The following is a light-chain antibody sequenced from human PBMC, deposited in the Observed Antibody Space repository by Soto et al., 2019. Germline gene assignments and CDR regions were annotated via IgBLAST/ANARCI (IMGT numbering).Light chain of an antibody. Sequence: QSALTQPRSVSGSPGQSVTISCTGTNSDVGGYNYVSWYQQHPGEAPKLVIFDVDKRPSGVPDRFSGSKSGYSASLTISGLQADDEADYYCNSQSSNGIRVFGTGTKLTVL. CDR2: DVD. J-gene: IGLJ1*01. V-gene: IGLV2-11*01. CDR3: NSQSSNGIRV. CDR1: NSDVGGYNY.